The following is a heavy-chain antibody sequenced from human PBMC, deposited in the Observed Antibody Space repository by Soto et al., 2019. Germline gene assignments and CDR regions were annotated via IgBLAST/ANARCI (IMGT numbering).Heavy chain of an antibody. CDR2: FDPEDGET. J-gene: IGHJ5*02. Sequence: ASVKVSCKVSGYTLTGLSMHWVRQAPGKGLEWMGGFDPEDGETIYAQKFQGRVTMTEDTSTDTAYMELSSLRSEDTAVYYCATSMGLVTTDWFDPWGQGTLVTVSS. V-gene: IGHV1-24*01. CDR1: GYTLTGLS. CDR3: ATSMGLVTTDWFDP. D-gene: IGHD4-4*01.